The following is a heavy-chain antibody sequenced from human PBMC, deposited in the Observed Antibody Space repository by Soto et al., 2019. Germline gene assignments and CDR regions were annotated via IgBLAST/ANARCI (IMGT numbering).Heavy chain of an antibody. J-gene: IGHJ6*02. V-gene: IGHV4-30-2*01. CDR1: GGSISSDGYS. D-gene: IGHD5-18*01. Sequence: QLQLQESGSGLVKPSQTLSLTCAVSGGSISSDGYSWSWIRQPPGKGLEWIGYIYHSGSAYYNPSLKSRVIMSVDKSKNQFSLRLTSVTAADTALYYCAIDSDTAAGFGLDVWGQGTTVTVSS. CDR3: AIDSDTAAGFGLDV. CDR2: IYHSGSA.